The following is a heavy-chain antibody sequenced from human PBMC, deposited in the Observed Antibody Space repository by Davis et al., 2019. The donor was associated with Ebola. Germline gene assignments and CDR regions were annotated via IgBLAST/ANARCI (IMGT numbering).Heavy chain of an antibody. D-gene: IGHD3-10*01. J-gene: IGHJ3*02. CDR2: IYYSGST. V-gene: IGHV4-59*12. CDR3: ARDEGEDAFDI. Sequence: MPSETLSLTCTVSGGSISSYYWSWIRQPPGKGLEWIGYIYYSGSTNYNPSLKSRVTISVDKSKNQFSLKLSSVTAADTAVYYCARDEGEDAFDIWGQGTMVTVSS. CDR1: GGSISSYY.